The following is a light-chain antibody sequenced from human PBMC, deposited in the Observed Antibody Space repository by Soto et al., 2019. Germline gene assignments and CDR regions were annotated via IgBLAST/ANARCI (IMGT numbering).Light chain of an antibody. CDR3: ISYVRSRSSWV. J-gene: IGLJ3*02. Sequence: QSALTQPASVSGSPGQSITISCTGTSSDVGNYNYVSWYQLHPGKAPKHMIYEATNRPSGVSDRFSGSKSDNTASLTVSGLQAEDEGDDYCISYVRSRSSWVFGGGTKVPVL. V-gene: IGLV2-14*01. CDR1: SSDVGNYNY. CDR2: EAT.